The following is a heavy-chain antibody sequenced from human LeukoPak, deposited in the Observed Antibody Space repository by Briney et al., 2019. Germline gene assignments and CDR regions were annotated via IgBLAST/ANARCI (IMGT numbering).Heavy chain of an antibody. Sequence: GGSLRLSCAASGFTFSSYAMSWVRQAPGKGLEWVSTISGNGDSTYYADFVKGRFTISRDNSKNTLYLQMNSLRAEDTALYYCAKTYYDILTGYSTKQPLDYWGQGTLVTVSS. CDR1: GFTFSSYA. V-gene: IGHV3-23*01. D-gene: IGHD3-9*01. J-gene: IGHJ4*02. CDR2: ISGNGDST. CDR3: AKTYYDILTGYSTKQPLDY.